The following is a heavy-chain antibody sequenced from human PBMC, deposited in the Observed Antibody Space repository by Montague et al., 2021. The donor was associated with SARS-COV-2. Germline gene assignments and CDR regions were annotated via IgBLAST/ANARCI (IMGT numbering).Heavy chain of an antibody. J-gene: IGHJ4*02. CDR2: IYWDDDK. D-gene: IGHD3-10*01. CDR1: GFSLSTSGVG. V-gene: IGHV2-5*02. Sequence: PALVKPTQTLTLTCTFSGFSLSTSGVGVGWIRQPPGKALEWLALIYWDDDKRYSPSLKSRLTITKDTSKNQVVLTMTDMDPVDTATYYCAHRRPGSGSYYFDYWGQGTLVTVSS. CDR3: AHRRPGSGSYYFDY.